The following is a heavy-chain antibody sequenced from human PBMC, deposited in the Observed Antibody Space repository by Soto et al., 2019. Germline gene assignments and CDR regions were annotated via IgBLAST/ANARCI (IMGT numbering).Heavy chain of an antibody. J-gene: IGHJ3*02. CDR2: ISYDGSNK. CDR1: GFTFSSYA. CDR3: ARETDPGYCISTSCFHDAFDI. Sequence: QVQLVESGGGVVQPGRSLRLSCAASGFTFSSYAMHWVRQAPGKGLEWVAVISYDGSNKYYADSVKGRFTISRDNSKNTLYLQMNSLRAEDTAVYYCARETDPGYCISTSCFHDAFDIWGQGTMVTVSS. D-gene: IGHD2-2*01. V-gene: IGHV3-30-3*01.